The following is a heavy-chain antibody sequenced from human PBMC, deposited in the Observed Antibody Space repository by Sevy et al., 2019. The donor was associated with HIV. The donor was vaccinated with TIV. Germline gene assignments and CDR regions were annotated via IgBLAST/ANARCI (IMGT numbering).Heavy chain of an antibody. CDR1: GVTFSDSP. J-gene: IGHJ2*01. Sequence: GGSLRLSCAASGVTFSDSPIHWVRQASGKGLEWVGRIRNRPNNYATAYGASVKGRFSISREDSENTAYLQMNSLKTEDTAVYYCARGRVGYYVTLDLWGRGTLVTVSS. CDR3: ARGRVGYYVTLDL. CDR2: IRNRPNNYAT. D-gene: IGHD3-10*02. V-gene: IGHV3-73*01.